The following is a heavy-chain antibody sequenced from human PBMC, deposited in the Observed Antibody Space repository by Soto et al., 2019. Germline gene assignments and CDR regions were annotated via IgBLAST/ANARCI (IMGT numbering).Heavy chain of an antibody. V-gene: IGHV1-69*13. J-gene: IGHJ4*02. CDR1: GGTSSSYA. Sequence: SVKVSCKASGGTSSSYAISWVRQAPGQGLEWMGGIIPIFGTANYAQKFQGRVTITADESTSTAYMELSSLRSEDTAVYYCARPFIAVAGQGLGLGYWGQGTLVTVSS. CDR3: ARPFIAVAGQGLGLGY. CDR2: IIPIFGTA. D-gene: IGHD6-19*01.